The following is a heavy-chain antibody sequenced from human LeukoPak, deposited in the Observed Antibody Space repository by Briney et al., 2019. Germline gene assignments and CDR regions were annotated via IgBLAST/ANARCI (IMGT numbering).Heavy chain of an antibody. Sequence: SETLSLTCTVSGASISNFYWSWIRQPPGKGLEWIGDISYSGSTNYNPSLKSRVTMSVDTSKNQSSLKLRSVTAADTAVYYCARLHCSSPSCYRNWFDPWGQGTLVTVSS. CDR3: ARLHCSSPSCYRNWFDP. J-gene: IGHJ5*02. V-gene: IGHV4-59*01. CDR1: GASISNFY. D-gene: IGHD2-2*01. CDR2: ISYSGST.